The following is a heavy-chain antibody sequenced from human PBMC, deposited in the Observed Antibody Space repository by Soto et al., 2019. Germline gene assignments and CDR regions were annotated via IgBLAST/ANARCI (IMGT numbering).Heavy chain of an antibody. Sequence: QVQLVESGGGVVQPGRSLRLSCAASGFTFSSYAMHWVRQAPGKGLEWVAVISYDGSNKYYADSVKGRFTISRDNSKNTLYLQMNSLRAEDTAVYYCARQWLDNHYFDYWGQGTLVTVSS. CDR2: ISYDGSNK. V-gene: IGHV3-30-3*01. D-gene: IGHD6-19*01. CDR3: ARQWLDNHYFDY. J-gene: IGHJ4*02. CDR1: GFTFSSYA.